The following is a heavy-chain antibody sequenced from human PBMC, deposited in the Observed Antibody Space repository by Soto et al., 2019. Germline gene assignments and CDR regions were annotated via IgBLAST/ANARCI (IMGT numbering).Heavy chain of an antibody. Sequence: EVQLVESGGVVVQPGGSLRLSCAASGFTFDDYTMHWVRQAPGKGLEWVSAISDSGAGTYYADSVKGRFTISRDNSKNTLYLQMNSLRAEDTAVYYCAKDSSGKYGVFDYWGQGTLVTVSS. CDR2: ISDSGAGT. D-gene: IGHD6-19*01. V-gene: IGHV3-23*04. CDR3: AKDSSGKYGVFDY. CDR1: GFTFDDYT. J-gene: IGHJ4*02.